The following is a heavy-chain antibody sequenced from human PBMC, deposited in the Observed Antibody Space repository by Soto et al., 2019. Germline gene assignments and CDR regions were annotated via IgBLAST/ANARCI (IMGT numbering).Heavy chain of an antibody. J-gene: IGHJ4*02. CDR2: IYSGGSP. D-gene: IGHD3-10*01. CDR1: GGSISTYY. V-gene: IGHV4-4*07. CDR3: ARGPGGFGELSLDY. Sequence: QVQLQEWGPGLVKPSETLSLTCSVSGGSISTYYWSWIRQPAGKGLEWIGRIYSGGSPNFNPSLRSRVTVSVDMSKNQFSLKLTSVTAADTAVYYCARGPGGFGELSLDYWGQGTLVTVSS.